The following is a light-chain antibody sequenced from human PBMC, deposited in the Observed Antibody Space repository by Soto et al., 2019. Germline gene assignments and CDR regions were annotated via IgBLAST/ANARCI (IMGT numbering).Light chain of an antibody. V-gene: IGKV3-20*01. CDR1: HTISSSY. CDR2: GIS. CDR3: QQYVTSSPRT. J-gene: IGKJ1*01. Sequence: EIVLTQSPGTLSLSPGERATLACRASHTISSSYLAWYQQKPGQAPRLLMYGISRRATGIPDRFSGSGSGTDFTRPIPRLEPEDFAVYYCQQYVTSSPRTFGQGTKVEIK.